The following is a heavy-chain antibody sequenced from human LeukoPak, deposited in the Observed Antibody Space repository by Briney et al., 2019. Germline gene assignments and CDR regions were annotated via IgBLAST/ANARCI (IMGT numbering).Heavy chain of an antibody. V-gene: IGHV4-34*01. CDR3: ARWAPGIAAAGTHNWFDP. D-gene: IGHD6-13*01. J-gene: IGHJ5*02. Sequence: PSETLSLTCAVYGGSFSGYYWSWIRQPPGKGLEWIGEINHSGSINYNPSLKSRVTISVDTSKNQFSLKLSFVTAADTAVYYCARWAPGIAAAGTHNWFDPWGQGTLVTVSS. CDR1: GGSFSGYY. CDR2: INHSGSI.